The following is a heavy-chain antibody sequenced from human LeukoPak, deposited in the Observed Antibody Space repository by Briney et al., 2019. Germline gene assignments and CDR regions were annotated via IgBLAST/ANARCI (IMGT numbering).Heavy chain of an antibody. CDR1: GGTFSSYA. Sequence: SVKVSCKASGGTFSSYAISWVRQAPGQGLEWMGGIIPIFGTANYAQKFQGRVTITADESTSTAYVELSSLRSEDTAVYYCARGKAAGYCSSTSCYSPFDYWGQGTLVTVSS. CDR3: ARGKAAGYCSSTSCYSPFDY. V-gene: IGHV1-69*01. J-gene: IGHJ4*02. D-gene: IGHD2-2*01. CDR2: IIPIFGTA.